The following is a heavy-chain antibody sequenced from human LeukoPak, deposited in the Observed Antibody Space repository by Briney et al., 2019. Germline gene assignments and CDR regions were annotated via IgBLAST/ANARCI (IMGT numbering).Heavy chain of an antibody. Sequence: KPSETLSLTCTVSGGSISSSNYYWGWIRQPPGQGLEWIGNIYYSGSTYYNPSLKSRVTISVGTSKNQFSLKLTSVTAADMAIYYCARTRSGSYAFDIWGQGTMVTVSS. CDR3: ARTRSGSYAFDI. CDR2: IYYSGST. D-gene: IGHD3-10*01. V-gene: IGHV4-39*01. J-gene: IGHJ3*02. CDR1: GGSISSSNYY.